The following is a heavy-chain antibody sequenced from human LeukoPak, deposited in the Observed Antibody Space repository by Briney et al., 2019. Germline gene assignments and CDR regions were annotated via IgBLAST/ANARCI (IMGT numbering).Heavy chain of an antibody. CDR3: ARGENGSFDH. J-gene: IGHJ4*02. CDR1: GFTFSSYA. CDR2: VSSTGGDK. V-gene: IGHV3-21*05. D-gene: IGHD3-10*01. Sequence: GGSLRLSCAASGFTFSSYAMSWVRQAPGKGQEWISYVSSTGGDKFYADPVKGRFTISRDNARNSLYMEMNDLIAEDTAFYYCARGENGSFDHWGQGTLVIVSS.